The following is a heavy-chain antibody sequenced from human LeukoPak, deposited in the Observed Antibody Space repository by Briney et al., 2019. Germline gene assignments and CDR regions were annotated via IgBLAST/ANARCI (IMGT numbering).Heavy chain of an antibody. CDR2: ISCDGRNK. CDR3: ARDLRAVLGAARYYYYGMDV. J-gene: IGHJ6*02. V-gene: IGHV3-30*04. D-gene: IGHD3-10*01. Sequence: GGSLTLSCAAYGFTFNSYAMHWVRQAPGKGREWGADISCDGRNKYYADSVKGRFTITRDNSKNQLYLKMNSLRAEDTAVYYCARDLRAVLGAARYYYYGMDVWGQGTTVTVSS. CDR1: GFTFNSYA.